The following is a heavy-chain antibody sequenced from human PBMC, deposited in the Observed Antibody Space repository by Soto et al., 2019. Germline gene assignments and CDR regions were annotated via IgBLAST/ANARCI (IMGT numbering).Heavy chain of an antibody. J-gene: IGHJ4*02. V-gene: IGHV1-18*04. CDR1: GSTSTSYG. CDR2: ISAYNGNT. Sequence: GASVNVSCKASGSTSTSYGISWVRQAPGQGLEWMGWISAYNGNTNYAQKLQGRVTMTTDRSTSTAYMELRSLRSDDTAVYYCARDGPSGSSYYWGQGTLVTVSS. CDR3: ARDGPSGSSYY. D-gene: IGHD3-22*01.